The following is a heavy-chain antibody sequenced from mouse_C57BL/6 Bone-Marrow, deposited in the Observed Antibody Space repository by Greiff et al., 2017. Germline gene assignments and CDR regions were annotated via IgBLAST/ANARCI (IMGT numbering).Heavy chain of an antibody. Sequence: VQLQQSGAELVRPGTSVKVSCKASGYAFTNYLVEWVKQRPGQGLEWIGVINPGSGGTNYNEKFKGKATLTADKSSSTAYMQLSSLTSEDSAVYFCAREMGCWGQGTSVTVSS. CDR1: GYAFTNYL. CDR2: INPGSGGT. J-gene: IGHJ4*01. D-gene: IGHD2-3*01. CDR3: AREMGC. V-gene: IGHV1-54*01.